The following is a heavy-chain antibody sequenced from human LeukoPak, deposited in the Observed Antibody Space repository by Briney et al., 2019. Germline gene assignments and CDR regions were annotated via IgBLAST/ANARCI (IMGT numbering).Heavy chain of an antibody. J-gene: IGHJ4*02. CDR1: GFTFSSYS. D-gene: IGHD2-15*01. V-gene: IGHV3-21*01. CDR3: ARDQREDIVVVVAATLDY. CDR2: ISSSSSYI. Sequence: KPGGSLRLSCAASGFTFSSYSMNWVRQAPGKGLEWVSSISSSSSYIYYADSVKGRFTISRDNAKNSLYLQMNSLRAEDTAVYYCARDQREDIVVVVAATLDYWGQGTLVTVSS.